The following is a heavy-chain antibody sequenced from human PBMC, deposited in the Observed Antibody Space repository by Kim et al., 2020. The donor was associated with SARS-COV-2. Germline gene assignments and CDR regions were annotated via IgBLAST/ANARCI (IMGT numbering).Heavy chain of an antibody. CDR2: ISGSAGST. J-gene: IGHJ6*02. CDR3: AKEIVGGQQLGYFYSGMDV. CDR1: GFTFSSYA. D-gene: IGHD6-13*01. V-gene: IGHV3-23*01. Sequence: GGSLRLSCAASGFTFSSYAMSWVRQAPGKGLEWVSGISGSAGSTYYADSVKGRFTISRDNSKNTLYLQMNSLRAEDTAVYYCAKEIVGGQQLGYFYSGMDVWGQGTTVTVSS.